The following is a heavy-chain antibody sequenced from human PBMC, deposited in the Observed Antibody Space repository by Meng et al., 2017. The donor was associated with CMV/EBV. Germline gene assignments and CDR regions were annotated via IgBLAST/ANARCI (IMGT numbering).Heavy chain of an antibody. V-gene: IGHV4-34*01. CDR3: ASITRRYSRGWYVGSNGVQNDY. D-gene: IGHD6-19*01. J-gene: IGHJ4*02. CDR1: GGSFSGYY. CDR2: INHSGST. Sequence: SQTLSLTCAVYGGSFSGYYWSWIRQPPGKGLEWIGEINHSGSTNYNPSLKSRVTISVDTSKNQFSLKLSSVTAADTAVYYCASITRRYSRGWYVGSNGVQNDYWGQGTLVTVSS.